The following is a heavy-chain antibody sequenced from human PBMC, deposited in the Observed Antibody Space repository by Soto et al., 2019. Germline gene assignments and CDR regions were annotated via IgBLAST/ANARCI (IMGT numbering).Heavy chain of an antibody. J-gene: IGHJ5*02. Sequence: GASVKVSCKASGGTFSSYAISWVRQAPGQGLEWMGGIIPIFGTANYAQKFQGRVTITADESTSTAYMELSSLRSEDTAVYYCAREHRSYDILTGSINWFDPWGQGTLVTVSS. D-gene: IGHD3-9*01. CDR2: IIPIFGTA. V-gene: IGHV1-69*13. CDR3: AREHRSYDILTGSINWFDP. CDR1: GGTFSSYA.